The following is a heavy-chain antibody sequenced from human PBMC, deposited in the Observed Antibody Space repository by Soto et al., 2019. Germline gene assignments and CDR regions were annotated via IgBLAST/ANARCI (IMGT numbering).Heavy chain of an antibody. Sequence: SETLSRIWTDSGGSISSYYWSWIRQPPGKGLEWIGYIYYSGSTNYNPSLKSRVTISVDTSKNQFSLKLSSVTAADTAVYYCARSGYSSSLFYFDYWGQGTLVTVSS. J-gene: IGHJ4*02. V-gene: IGHV4-59*01. D-gene: IGHD6-13*01. CDR2: IYYSGST. CDR1: GGSISSYY. CDR3: ARSGYSSSLFYFDY.